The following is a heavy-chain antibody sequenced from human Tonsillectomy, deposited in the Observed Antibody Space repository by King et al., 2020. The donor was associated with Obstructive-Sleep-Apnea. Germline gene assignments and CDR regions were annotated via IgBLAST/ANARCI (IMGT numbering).Heavy chain of an antibody. CDR2: CHHSGST. CDR1: GYSISGGYF. CDR3: ARDDGD. Sequence: VQLQESGPGLVKPSETLSLTCTVSGYSISGGYFWGWIRQPPGKGLEWIGSCHHSGSTYNNPSLKSRLTISMDTSKNQFSLRLSSVTAAATALYFCARDDGDWGRGTLVTVSS. V-gene: IGHV4-38-2*02. J-gene: IGHJ4*02. D-gene: IGHD4-17*01.